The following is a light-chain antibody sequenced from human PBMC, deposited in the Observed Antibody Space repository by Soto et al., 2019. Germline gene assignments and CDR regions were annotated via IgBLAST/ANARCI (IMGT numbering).Light chain of an antibody. V-gene: IGLV2-11*01. CDR2: DVI. CDR3: CSYAGNSLWV. Sequence: QSALTQPRSVSGSPGQSVTISCTGTGSDVGGSNLVSWYQQHAGRAPKLVIYDVIKRPSGVPDRFSGSKSGNTASLTISGLQVEDEADYYCCSYAGNSLWVFGGGTKLTVL. J-gene: IGLJ3*02. CDR1: GSDVGGSNL.